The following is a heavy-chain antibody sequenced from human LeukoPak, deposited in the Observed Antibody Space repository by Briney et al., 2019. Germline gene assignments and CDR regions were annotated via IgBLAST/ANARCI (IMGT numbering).Heavy chain of an antibody. V-gene: IGHV5-51*07. CDR1: CYTFTWQW. D-gene: IGHD4/OR15-4a*01. Sequence: GEALKISCNAACYTFTWQWNGRVQQKSGGALEWMVIIYPRDSDTRHIPSFQGHISISAETYINTAYLGWSKHEAPDTAITYSSRQSDAAGASWGQGTLVTVSS. J-gene: IGHJ4*02. CDR3: SRQSDAAGAS. CDR2: IYPRDSDT.